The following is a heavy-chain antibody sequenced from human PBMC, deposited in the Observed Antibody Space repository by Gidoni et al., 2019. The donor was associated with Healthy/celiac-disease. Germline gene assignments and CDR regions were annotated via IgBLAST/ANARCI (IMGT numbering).Heavy chain of an antibody. D-gene: IGHD1-1*01. V-gene: IGHV4-4*02. Sequence: QVQPQEAAPGLAKPSGTLSLTCAVSGGSIRSSIWWSWVRHPPGKGLEWSWEIYHSGSTNYNPSLNSRVTMSVEKSKNQFSLKLSSVTAADTAVYYCARYNWNMYYFDYWGQGTLVTVSS. J-gene: IGHJ4*02. CDR2: IYHSGST. CDR3: ARYNWNMYYFDY. CDR1: GGSIRSSIW.